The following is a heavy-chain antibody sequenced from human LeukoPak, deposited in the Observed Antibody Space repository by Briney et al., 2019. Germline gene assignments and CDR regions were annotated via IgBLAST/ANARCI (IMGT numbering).Heavy chain of an antibody. Sequence: GGSLRLSCAASGFTFSSYAMHWVRQAPGKGLEWVSGITWNSDNIEYADSVKGRFTISRDNAKNSLYLKMNSLRAEDMALYYCAKGGGGRLIYYYYMDVWGKGTTVTVSS. J-gene: IGHJ6*03. CDR2: ITWNSDNI. V-gene: IGHV3-9*03. D-gene: IGHD3-16*01. CDR1: GFTFSSYA. CDR3: AKGGGGRLIYYYYMDV.